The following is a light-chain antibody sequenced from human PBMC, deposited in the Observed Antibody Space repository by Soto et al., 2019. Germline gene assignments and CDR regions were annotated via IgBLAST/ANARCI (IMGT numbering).Light chain of an antibody. CDR2: RNN. CDR3: AAWDDSLSGYV. CDR1: SSNIGSNY. J-gene: IGLJ1*01. V-gene: IGLV1-47*01. Sequence: QSVLTQPPSASGTPGQRVTISCSGSSSNIGSNYVYWYQQLPGTAPKLLIYRNNQRPSGVPDRFSRSKSVTSASLAISGLRYEDEADYYCAAWDDSLSGYVFGTGSKLTVL.